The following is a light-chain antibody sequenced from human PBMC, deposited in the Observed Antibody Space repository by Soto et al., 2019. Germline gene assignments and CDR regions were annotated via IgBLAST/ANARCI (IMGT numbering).Light chain of an antibody. CDR3: PQYNSSLWT. J-gene: IGKJ1*01. CDR1: QAISSA. Sequence: ANQLTKSTSSLSASLGDRVTITCRASQAISSALAWYEQNPGKPPKLLIYDASTLQSAVPSRFSDSEYGTERTLSIASLQPDDSGSYYCPQYNSSLWTLPQGTKVDI. V-gene: IGKV1-13*02. CDR2: DAS.